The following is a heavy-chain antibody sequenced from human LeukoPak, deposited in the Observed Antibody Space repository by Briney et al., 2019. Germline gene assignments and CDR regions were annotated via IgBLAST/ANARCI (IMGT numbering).Heavy chain of an antibody. D-gene: IGHD3-22*01. CDR3: AKVLHYYDDNTSPGY. J-gene: IGHJ4*02. CDR2: ISGSGAGT. CDR1: GFTFSSYA. Sequence: PGVTLRLSCAASGFTFSSYAMSWVRQAPGKGLEWVSAISGSGAGTYYADSVKGRFTISRDNSKNTLYLQMTGLRAEDTAVYYCAKVLHYYDDNTSPGYWGRGTLVTVSS. V-gene: IGHV3-23*01.